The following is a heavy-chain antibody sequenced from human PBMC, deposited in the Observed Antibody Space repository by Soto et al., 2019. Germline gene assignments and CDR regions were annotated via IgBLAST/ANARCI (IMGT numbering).Heavy chain of an antibody. CDR2: IYHSGST. V-gene: IGHV4-4*02. J-gene: IGHJ5*02. CDR3: ARDVNYYDSSGYYLGGWFDP. CDR1: GGSISSSNW. Sequence: SETLSLTCAVSGGSISSSNWWSWVRQPPGKGLEWIGGIYHSGSTNYNPSLKSRVTISVDKSKNQFSLKLSSVTAADTAVYYCARDVNYYDSSGYYLGGWFDPWGQGTLVTVSS. D-gene: IGHD3-22*01.